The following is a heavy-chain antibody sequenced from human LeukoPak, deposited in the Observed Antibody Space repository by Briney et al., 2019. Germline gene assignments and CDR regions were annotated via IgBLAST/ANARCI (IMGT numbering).Heavy chain of an antibody. J-gene: IGHJ4*02. D-gene: IGHD3-9*01. Sequence: SETLSLTCTVSGGSISSYYWSWIRQPPGKGLEWIGYIHYSGSTNYNPSLKSRVTISVDTSKNQFSLKLSSVTAADTAVYYCASGYYDILTGLYGFDYWGQGTLVTVSS. CDR2: IHYSGST. CDR3: ASGYYDILTGLYGFDY. V-gene: IGHV4-59*01. CDR1: GGSISSYY.